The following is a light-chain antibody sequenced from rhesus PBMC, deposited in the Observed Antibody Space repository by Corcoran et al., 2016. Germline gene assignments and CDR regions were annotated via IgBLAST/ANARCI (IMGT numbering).Light chain of an antibody. V-gene: IGKV1S12*01. J-gene: IGKJ2*01. CDR1: QNIYSN. CDR2: AAS. CDR3: QHYYDNPYS. Sequence: DIQMTQSPSALSASVGDRVTISCRPSQNIYSNLAWYQQKPGKALKLLIYAASSLQTRIPSRFSGSGNGTDFTLTISSLQPEDSATYYCQHYYDNPYSFGQGTKVEIK.